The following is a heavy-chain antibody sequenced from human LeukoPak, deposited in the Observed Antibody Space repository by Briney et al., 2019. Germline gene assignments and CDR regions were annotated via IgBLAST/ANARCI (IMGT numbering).Heavy chain of an antibody. J-gene: IGHJ3*02. V-gene: IGHV4-39*07. CDR1: SGSISSSTYY. D-gene: IGHD6-13*01. Sequence: SETLSLTCTVSSGSISSSTYYWGWIRQPPGKGLEWIGSIYYSGSTYYNPSLKSRVTISVDTSKNQFSLKLNSVTAADTAVYYCARDRGIAAAADAFDIWGQGTMVTVSS. CDR2: IYYSGST. CDR3: ARDRGIAAAADAFDI.